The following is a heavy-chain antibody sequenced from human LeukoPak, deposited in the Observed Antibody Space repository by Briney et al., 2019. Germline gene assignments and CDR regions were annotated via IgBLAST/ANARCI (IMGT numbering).Heavy chain of an antibody. CDR3: ARECSSTSCYDAADV. J-gene: IGHJ6*04. CDR1: GFTFSSYW. CDR2: IKQDGSEK. D-gene: IGHD2-2*01. V-gene: IGHV3-7*01. Sequence: PGGSLRLSRAASGFTFSSYWMSWVRQAPGKGLEWVANIKQDGSEKYYVDSVKGRFTISRDNAKNSLYLQMNSLRAEDTAVYYCARECSSTSCYDAADVWGKGTTVTVSP.